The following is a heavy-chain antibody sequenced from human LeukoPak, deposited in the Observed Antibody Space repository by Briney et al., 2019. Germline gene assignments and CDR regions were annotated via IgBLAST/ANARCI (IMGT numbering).Heavy chain of an antibody. V-gene: IGHV3-23*01. CDR3: CLSLLRPEPWFFQH. Sequence: GGSLRLSCAASGFTFSSYAMSWIRQAPGKGLEWVSAISGSGGSTYYADSVKGRFTISRDNSKNTLYLQMNSLRAEDTAVYYCCLSLLRPEPWFFQHWGQGTLVTVSS. CDR2: ISGSGGST. CDR1: GFTFSSYA. J-gene: IGHJ1*01. D-gene: IGHD1-14*01.